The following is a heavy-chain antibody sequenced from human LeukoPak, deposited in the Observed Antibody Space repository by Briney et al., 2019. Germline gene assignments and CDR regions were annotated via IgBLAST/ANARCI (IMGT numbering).Heavy chain of an antibody. J-gene: IGHJ4*02. V-gene: IGHV1-8*02. D-gene: IGHD2-2*02. CDR1: GGTFSSYA. CDR3: ARGVYYCSSTSCYMWYFDY. Sequence: ASVKVSCKASGGTFSSYAISWVRQAPGQGLEWMGWMNPNSGNTGYAQKFQGRVTMTRNTSISTAYMELSSLRSEDTAVYYCARGVYYCSSTSCYMWYFDYWGQGTLVTVSS. CDR2: MNPNSGNT.